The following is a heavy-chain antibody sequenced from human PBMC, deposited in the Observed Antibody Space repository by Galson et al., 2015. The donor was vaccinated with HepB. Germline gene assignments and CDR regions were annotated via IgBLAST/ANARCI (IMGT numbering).Heavy chain of an antibody. J-gene: IGHJ4*02. V-gene: IGHV5-51*03. Sequence: QYGAEAKKPGESLTISCKGSGYSFTSYWIGWVRQIPGKGLEWMGIIYPGDSDTRYSPSFQGQVTISADKSISTAYLQWSSLKASDTAMYYGARASDDSSGYYPYYFDYWGQGTLVTVSS. CDR2: IYPGDSDT. CDR3: ARASDDSSGYYPYYFDY. CDR1: GYSFTSYW. D-gene: IGHD3-22*01.